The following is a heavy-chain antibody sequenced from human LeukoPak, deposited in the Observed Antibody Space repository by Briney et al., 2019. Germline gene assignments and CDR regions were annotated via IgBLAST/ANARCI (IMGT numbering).Heavy chain of an antibody. D-gene: IGHD6-13*01. J-gene: IGHJ4*02. Sequence: GGSLRLSCAASGFTFSSYAMSWVRQAPGKGLEWVSAISGSGGSTYYADSVKSRFTISRDNSMDTLYLQMVSLRAEDTAVYHCAKFKSSTWEVGDYWGQGTLVTVSS. CDR2: ISGSGGST. CDR3: AKFKSSTWEVGDY. V-gene: IGHV3-23*01. CDR1: GFTFSSYA.